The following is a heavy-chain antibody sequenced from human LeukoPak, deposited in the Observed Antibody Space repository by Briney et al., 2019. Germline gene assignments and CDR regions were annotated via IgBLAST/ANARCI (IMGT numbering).Heavy chain of an antibody. Sequence: SVKVSCKASGGTFSSYAISWVRQAPGQELEWMGGIIPIFGTANYAQKFQGRVTITADESTSTAYMELSSLRSEDTAVYYCARSRGSLTGYSSGWYWYFDLWGRGTLVTVSS. CDR3: ARSRGSLTGYSSGWYWYFDL. J-gene: IGHJ2*01. V-gene: IGHV1-69*13. CDR2: IIPIFGTA. D-gene: IGHD6-19*01. CDR1: GGTFSSYA.